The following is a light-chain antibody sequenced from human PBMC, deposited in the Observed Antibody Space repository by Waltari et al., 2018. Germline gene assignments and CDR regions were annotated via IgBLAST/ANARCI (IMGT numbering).Light chain of an antibody. V-gene: IGLV2-14*01. Sequence: QSALTQPASVSGSPGQSVTIFCTGTSNDVGGYNSFSWYQEHPGQAPRGIIYDVSDRPSGVSDRFSGSKSGNTASLTISGLQAEDEADYYCSSQSSNNVVLFGGGTKLTVL. J-gene: IGLJ2*01. CDR3: SSQSSNNVVL. CDR1: SNDVGGYNS. CDR2: DVS.